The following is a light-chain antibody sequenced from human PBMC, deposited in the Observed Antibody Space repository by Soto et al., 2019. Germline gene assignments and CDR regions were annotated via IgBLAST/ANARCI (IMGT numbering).Light chain of an antibody. Sequence: EIVLTQSPGTLSLSPGERATLSCRASQSVSSNFLAWYQQRPGQAPRLLIYGASNRATGIPDRFSGSGSGTDFTLTISRLEPEDFAVYYCQQRSNWPPTFGQGTRLEI. V-gene: IGKV3D-20*02. CDR3: QQRSNWPPT. CDR1: QSVSSNF. J-gene: IGKJ5*01. CDR2: GAS.